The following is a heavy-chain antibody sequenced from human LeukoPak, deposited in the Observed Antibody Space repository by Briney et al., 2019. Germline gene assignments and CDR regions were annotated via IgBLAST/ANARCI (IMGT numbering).Heavy chain of an antibody. V-gene: IGHV4-31*03. CDR1: GGSISSGGYY. J-gene: IGHJ4*02. CDR3: ARGPRGPFDY. D-gene: IGHD3-16*01. Sequence: SETLSPTCTVSGGSISSGGYYWSWIRQHPGKGLEWIGYIYYSGSTYYNPSLKSRVTISVDTSKNQFSLKLSSVTAADTAVYYCARGPRGPFDYWGQGTLVTVSS. CDR2: IYYSGST.